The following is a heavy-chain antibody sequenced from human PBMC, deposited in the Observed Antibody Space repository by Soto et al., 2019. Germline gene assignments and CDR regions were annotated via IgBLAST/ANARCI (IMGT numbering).Heavy chain of an antibody. V-gene: IGHV3-30*03. J-gene: IGHJ4*02. CDR1: GFKSESYV. D-gene: IGHD2-21*02. CDR2: ISSDGRFE. Sequence: PGGSLRLSCVVSGFKSESYVIHWVRQTPVKGLQWVAAISSDGRFEHYIDSLKGRGTFSRDNYKNTWYLQRNSLITEDMALYYCGSGVVLTAATDYSGKGILVTLS. CDR3: GSGVVLTAATDY.